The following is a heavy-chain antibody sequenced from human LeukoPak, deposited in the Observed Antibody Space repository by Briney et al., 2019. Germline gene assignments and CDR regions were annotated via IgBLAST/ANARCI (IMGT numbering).Heavy chain of an antibody. J-gene: IGHJ4*02. Sequence: SQTLSLTCTVSGGSISSGSYYWSWIRQPAGKGLEWIGRIYTSGSTNYNPSLKSRVTISLDTSKNQFSLKLSSVTAADTAVYYCARETPDSRGQFDYWGQGTLVTVSS. CDR2: IYTSGST. D-gene: IGHD3-22*01. CDR3: ARETPDSRGQFDY. CDR1: GGSISSGSYY. V-gene: IGHV4-61*02.